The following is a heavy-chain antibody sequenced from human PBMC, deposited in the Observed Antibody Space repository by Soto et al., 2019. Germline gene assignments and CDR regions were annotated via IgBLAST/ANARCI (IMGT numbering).Heavy chain of an antibody. D-gene: IGHD3-10*01. CDR2: TIPVFNTA. V-gene: IGHV1-69*06. Sequence: QVQLEQSGAEVKKPGSSVKISCKASGGTLSDHGVSWLRQAPGQGLEWVGGTIPVFNTANYAPKFQGRVTIAADKSTNLDYMEVGSLRSDDTAFYYCARGVYGSGNYYTGPSAFDIWGQGTLVIVSS. CDR3: ARGVYGSGNYYTGPSAFDI. CDR1: GGTLSDHG. J-gene: IGHJ3*02.